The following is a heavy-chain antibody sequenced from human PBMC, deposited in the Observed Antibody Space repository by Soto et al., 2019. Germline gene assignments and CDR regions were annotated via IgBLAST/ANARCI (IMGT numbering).Heavy chain of an antibody. Sequence: EVQLVESGGGLVQPGGSLRLSCAASGFTFSTYWMGWVRQAPGKGLEWVANIKHDGSEKYYLDSVKGRFTISRDNAMNSLYLQMNALRAEDTAVYYCARAPTYYDFWSGYKYFQHWGQGTLVTVSS. V-gene: IGHV3-7*01. D-gene: IGHD3-3*01. CDR2: IKHDGSEK. J-gene: IGHJ1*01. CDR1: GFTFSTYW. CDR3: ARAPTYYDFWSGYKYFQH.